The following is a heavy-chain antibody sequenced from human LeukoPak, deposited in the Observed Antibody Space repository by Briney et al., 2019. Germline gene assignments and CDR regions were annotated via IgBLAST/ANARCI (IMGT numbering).Heavy chain of an antibody. D-gene: IGHD3/OR15-3a*01. V-gene: IGHV4-4*02. CDR3: ARGGDWRFDY. CDR1: GDSIGSNKW. CDR2: IHHSGRL. J-gene: IGHJ4*02. Sequence: SETLSLTCAVSGDSIGSNKWWTWVRQPPGKGLEWIGEIHHSGRLNYSPSLKSRVTISVDKSKNHFSLNLNSITPADTAIYYCARGGDWRFDYWGQGALVTVSS.